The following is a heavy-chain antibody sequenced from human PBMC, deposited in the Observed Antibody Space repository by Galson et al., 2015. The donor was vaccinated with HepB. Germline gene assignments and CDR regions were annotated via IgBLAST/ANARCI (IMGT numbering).Heavy chain of an antibody. CDR3: ARGLVVVPAADDAFDI. Sequence: LSLTCAVYGGSFSGYYWSWIRPPPGKGLEWIGEINHSGSTNYNPSLKNRVTISVDTSKNQFSLKLSSVTAADTAVYYCARGLVVVPAADDAFDIWGQGTMVTVSS. CDR2: INHSGST. CDR1: GGSFSGYY. J-gene: IGHJ3*02. V-gene: IGHV4-34*01. D-gene: IGHD2-2*01.